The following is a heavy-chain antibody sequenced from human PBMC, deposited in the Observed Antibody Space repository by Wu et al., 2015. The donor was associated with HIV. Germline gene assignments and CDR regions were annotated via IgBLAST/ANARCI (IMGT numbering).Heavy chain of an antibody. V-gene: IGHV1-2*02. D-gene: IGHD4-17*01. J-gene: IGHJ4*02. CDR1: GYTFTDYY. CDR2: INPATGST. Sequence: QVQLVQSGAEVKKPGASVKVSCKASGYTFTDYYMHWVRQAPGQGLEWMGWINPATGSTIYAEKFEGRVTMTRDTSISTSFMELNSLRSDDTAMYYCARDATPVTTEFDYWGQGTLVTVSS. CDR3: ARDATPVTTEFDY.